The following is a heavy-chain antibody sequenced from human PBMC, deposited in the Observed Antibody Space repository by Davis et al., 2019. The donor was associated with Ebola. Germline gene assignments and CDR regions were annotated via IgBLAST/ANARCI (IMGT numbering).Heavy chain of an antibody. D-gene: IGHD3-9*01. Sequence: GSLRLSCTVSGGSISSYYWSWIRQPPGKGLEWIGYIYYSGSTNYNPSLKSRVTISVDTSKNQFSLKLSSVTAADTAVYYCAREYRKGYDILTGPEDYYFDYWGQGTLVTVSS. CDR2: IYYSGST. CDR1: GGSISSYY. J-gene: IGHJ4*02. CDR3: AREYRKGYDILTGPEDYYFDY. V-gene: IGHV4-59*08.